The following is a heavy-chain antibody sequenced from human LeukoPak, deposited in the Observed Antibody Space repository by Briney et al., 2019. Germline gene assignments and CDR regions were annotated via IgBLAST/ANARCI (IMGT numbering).Heavy chain of an antibody. J-gene: IGHJ4*02. CDR2: IKQDGSEK. V-gene: IGHV3-7*01. CDR1: GFTFSSYW. Sequence: GGSLRLSCAASGFTFSSYWMSWVRQAPGKGLEWVANIKQDGSEKYYVDSVKGRFTISRDNAKNSLYLQMNSLRAEDTAVYYCAREPPGNYDSSGDYYAYFDWWGQGTLVTVSS. CDR3: AREPPGNYDSSGDYYAYFDW. D-gene: IGHD3-22*01.